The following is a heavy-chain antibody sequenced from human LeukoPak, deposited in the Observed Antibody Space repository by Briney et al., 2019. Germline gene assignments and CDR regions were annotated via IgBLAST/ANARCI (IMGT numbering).Heavy chain of an antibody. D-gene: IGHD3-22*01. Sequence: PGGSLRLSCATSGFTFSSYWMSWVRQAPGKGLEWVANIKQDGSEKYYVDSVKGRFTISRDNAKNSLYLQMNSLRAEDTAVYYCARVRDSSGYYSPSDYWGQGTLVTVSS. CDR2: IKQDGSEK. CDR1: GFTFSSYW. CDR3: ARVRDSSGYYSPSDY. V-gene: IGHV3-7*01. J-gene: IGHJ4*02.